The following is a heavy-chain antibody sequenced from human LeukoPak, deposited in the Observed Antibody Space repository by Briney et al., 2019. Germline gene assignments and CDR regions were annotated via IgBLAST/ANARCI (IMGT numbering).Heavy chain of an antibody. CDR3: ARGVVATIIHWFDP. CDR1: GFTFSSYE. D-gene: IGHD5-12*01. Sequence: GGSLRLSCAASGFTFSSYEMNWVRQAPGKGLEWVSYISSSGSTIYYADSVKGRFTISRDNAKNSLYLQMNSLRAEDTAVYYCARGVVATIIHWFDPWGQGTLVTVSS. V-gene: IGHV3-48*03. J-gene: IGHJ5*02. CDR2: ISSSGSTI.